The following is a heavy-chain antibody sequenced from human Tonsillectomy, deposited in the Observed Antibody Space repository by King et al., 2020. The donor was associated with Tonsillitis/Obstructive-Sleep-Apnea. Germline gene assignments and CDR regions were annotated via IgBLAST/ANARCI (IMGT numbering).Heavy chain of an antibody. D-gene: IGHD3-22*01. J-gene: IGHJ4*02. CDR2: IWYDGNNK. Sequence: VQLVESGGGVVQPGTSLRLSCAASGFTFSDYGMHWVRQAPGKGLEWVAVIWYDGNNKYYADSVKGRFTISRDNSKNTLYLQMNSLRAEDTAVYYCARDPHSSDSYLVYWGQGTLVTVSS. CDR1: GFTFSDYG. CDR3: ARDPHSSDSYLVY. V-gene: IGHV3-33*01.